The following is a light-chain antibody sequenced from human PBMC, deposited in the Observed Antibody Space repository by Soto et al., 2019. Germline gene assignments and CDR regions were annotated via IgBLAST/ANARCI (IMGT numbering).Light chain of an antibody. V-gene: IGLV2-14*01. CDR1: SSAFLGYNY. CDR3: SSYTGSRTLV. Sequence: QSALTQPASVSGSPGQSITISFTGTSSAFLGYNYVSWYRQHTGKAPKLMIYEVSNRPSGVANRFSGSKSVNTASLTISGLQAYDEADYYCSSYTGSRTLVFGGGTKPTAL. J-gene: IGLJ2*01. CDR2: EVS.